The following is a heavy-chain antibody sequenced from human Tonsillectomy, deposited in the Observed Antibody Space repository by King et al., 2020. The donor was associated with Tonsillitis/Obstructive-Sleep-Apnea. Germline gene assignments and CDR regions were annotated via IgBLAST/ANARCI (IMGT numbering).Heavy chain of an antibody. Sequence: VQLVQSGGGLVQPGGSLRLSCAASGFTFSSYAMSWVRQAPGKGLEEGSAISGSGGSTYYAASVKGRCTSSSNNSKDPLHLQMNSLRAEDTAVYYCAKPYSGYDYWGQGTLVTVSS. CDR1: GFTFSSYA. J-gene: IGHJ4*02. CDR3: AKPYSGYDY. V-gene: IGHV3-23*04. CDR2: ISGSGGST. D-gene: IGHD5-12*01.